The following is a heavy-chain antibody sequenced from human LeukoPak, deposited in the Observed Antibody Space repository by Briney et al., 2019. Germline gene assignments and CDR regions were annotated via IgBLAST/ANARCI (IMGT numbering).Heavy chain of an antibody. CDR3: ARSYNDYNWFDL. D-gene: IGHD3-16*01. Sequence: SETLSLTCTVSGGSISSHYWNWIRQPAGKRLEWIGRVYSRGSTNYNPSLKSRVTVSVDNSKNQFSLKLSSVTVADTAVYYCARSYNDYNWFDLWGQGILVTVSA. J-gene: IGHJ5*02. CDR1: GGSISSHY. V-gene: IGHV4-4*07. CDR2: VYSRGST.